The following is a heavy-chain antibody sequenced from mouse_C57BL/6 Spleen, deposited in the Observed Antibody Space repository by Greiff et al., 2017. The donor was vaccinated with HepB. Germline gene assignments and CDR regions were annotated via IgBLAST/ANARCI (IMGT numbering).Heavy chain of an antibody. V-gene: IGHV1-55*01. Sequence: QVQLQQPGAELVKPGASVKMSCKASGYTFTSYWITWVKQRPGQGLEWIGDIYPGSGSTNYNEKFKSKATLTVDTSSSTAYMQLSRLTSEDSAVYYWAGVDSSGYRFAYWGQGTLVTVSA. J-gene: IGHJ3*01. CDR2: IYPGSGST. CDR1: GYTFTSYW. CDR3: AGVDSSGYRFAY. D-gene: IGHD3-2*02.